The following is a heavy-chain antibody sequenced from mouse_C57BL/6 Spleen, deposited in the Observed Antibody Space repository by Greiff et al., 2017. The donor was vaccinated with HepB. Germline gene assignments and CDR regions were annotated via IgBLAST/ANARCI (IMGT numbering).Heavy chain of an antibody. V-gene: IGHV1-80*01. J-gene: IGHJ2*01. CDR3: AREGDYGSRSYFDY. CDR1: GYAFSSYW. CDR2: IYPGDGDT. Sequence: QVQLQQSGAELVKPGASVKISCKASGYAFSSYWMNWVKQRPGKGLEWIGQIYPGDGDTNYNGKFKGKATLTADKSSSTAYMQLSSLTSEDSAVYFCAREGDYGSRSYFDYWGQGTTLTVSS. D-gene: IGHD1-1*01.